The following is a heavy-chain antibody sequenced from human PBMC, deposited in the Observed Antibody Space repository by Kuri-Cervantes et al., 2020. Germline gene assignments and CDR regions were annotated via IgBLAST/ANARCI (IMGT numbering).Heavy chain of an antibody. D-gene: IGHD3-22*01. CDR3: TRLTGDYYDSDGQSYYFDS. J-gene: IGHJ4*02. CDR2: INHSGST. V-gene: IGHV4-34*01. CDR1: GGSFSGYY. Sequence: ESLKTSCAVYGGSFSGYYWSWIRQPPEKGLEWIGEINHSGSTNYNPSLKSRVTISVDTSKNQFSLKLSSVTAADTAIYFCTRLTGDYYDSDGQSYYFDSWGPGTLVTVSS.